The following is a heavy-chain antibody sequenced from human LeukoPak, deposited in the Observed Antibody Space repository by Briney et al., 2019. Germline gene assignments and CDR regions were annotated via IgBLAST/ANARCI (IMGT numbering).Heavy chain of an antibody. J-gene: IGHJ4*02. D-gene: IGHD5-24*01. V-gene: IGHV3-21*01. Sequence: GGSLRLSCAASGFTFSSYSMNWVRQAPGKGLEWVSSISSSSSYIYYADSVKGRFTISRDNAKNSLYLQMNSLRAEDTAVYYCARGGRDGYNPLDYWGQGTLVTVSS. CDR3: ARGGRDGYNPLDY. CDR1: GFTFSSYS. CDR2: ISSSSSYI.